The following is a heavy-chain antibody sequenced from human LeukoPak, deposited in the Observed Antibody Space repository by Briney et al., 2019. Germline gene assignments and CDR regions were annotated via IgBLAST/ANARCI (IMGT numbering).Heavy chain of an antibody. Sequence: PSETLSLTCTVSGGYISSYYWSWIRQPPGKRLEWIGFIYFSGYTNYNPSLKSRVTMSVDTSNNQFSLKLTSVTAADTALYYCARNSQGLPNYYFDYWGQGILVTVSS. D-gene: IGHD6-25*01. CDR2: IYFSGYT. CDR3: ARNSQGLPNYYFDY. V-gene: IGHV4-59*08. CDR1: GGYISSYY. J-gene: IGHJ4*02.